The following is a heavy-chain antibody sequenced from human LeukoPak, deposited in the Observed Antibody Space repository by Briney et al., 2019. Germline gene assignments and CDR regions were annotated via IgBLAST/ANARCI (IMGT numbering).Heavy chain of an antibody. CDR1: GGSISSYY. CDR2: IYYSGST. V-gene: IGHV4-59*01. J-gene: IGHJ6*03. CDR3: ARVDSSSRYYYYYYYMDV. Sequence: TSETLSLTCTVSGGSISSYYWSWVRQPPGKGLEWIGYIYYSGSTNYNPSLKSRVTISVDTSKNQFSLKLSSVTAADTAVYYCARVDSSSRYYYYYYYMDVWGKGTTVTVSS. D-gene: IGHD6-6*01.